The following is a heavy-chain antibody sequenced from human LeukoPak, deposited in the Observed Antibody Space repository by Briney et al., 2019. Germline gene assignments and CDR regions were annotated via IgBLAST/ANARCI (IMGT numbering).Heavy chain of an antibody. CDR1: GGSISSSSYY. CDR3: AREVGTGDYLHYYYYMDV. J-gene: IGHJ6*03. D-gene: IGHD4-17*01. CDR2: IYYSGST. Sequence: SETLSLTCTVSGGSISSSSYYWGWIRQPPGKGLEWIGSIYYSGSTYYNPSLKSRVTISVDTSKNQFSLKLSSVTAADTAVYYCAREVGTGDYLHYYYYMDVWGKGTTVTVSS. V-gene: IGHV4-39*02.